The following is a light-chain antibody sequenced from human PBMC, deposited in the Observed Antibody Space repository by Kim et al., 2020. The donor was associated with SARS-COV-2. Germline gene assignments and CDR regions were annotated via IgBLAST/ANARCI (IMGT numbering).Light chain of an antibody. CDR3: QQSYTFPRT. J-gene: IGKJ1*01. V-gene: IGKV1-39*01. CDR1: QRISSS. CDR2: AAS. Sequence: DIQMTQSPSSLSASVGDRVTITCRTSQRISSSLNWYQQKPGTAPKLLIYAASGLQSGVPSRFSGSGSGTDFTLTINGLQPEDFATYFCQQSYTFPRTFGQGNKVDIK.